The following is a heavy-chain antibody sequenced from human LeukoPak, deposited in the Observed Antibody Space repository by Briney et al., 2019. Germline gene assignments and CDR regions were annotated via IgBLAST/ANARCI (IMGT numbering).Heavy chain of an antibody. J-gene: IGHJ4*02. D-gene: IGHD1-26*01. Sequence: GGSLRLSCAASGFTFITYWMAWVRQAPGKGLEWVANIKGDESAKHQADSVKGRFTISIDNAQNSVYLQMSNLRGEDTAVYYCAKDVGGSLDSWGQGTLVTVSS. CDR3: AKDVGGSLDS. CDR2: IKGDESAK. CDR1: GFTFITYW. V-gene: IGHV3-7*01.